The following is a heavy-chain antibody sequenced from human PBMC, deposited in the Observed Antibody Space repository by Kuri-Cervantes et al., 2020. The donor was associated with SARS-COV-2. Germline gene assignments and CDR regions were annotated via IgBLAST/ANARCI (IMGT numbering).Heavy chain of an antibody. CDR3: TTGADIVVVPAVMGAFDI. CDR1: GFTFDDYA. V-gene: IGHV3-53*01. J-gene: IGHJ3*02. Sequence: GGSLRLSCAASGFTFDDYAMHWVRQAPGKGLEWVSVIYSGGSTYYADSVKGRFTISRDNSKNTLYLQMNSLKTEDTAVYYCTTGADIVVVPAVMGAFDIWGQGTMVTVSS. CDR2: IYSGGST. D-gene: IGHD2-2*01.